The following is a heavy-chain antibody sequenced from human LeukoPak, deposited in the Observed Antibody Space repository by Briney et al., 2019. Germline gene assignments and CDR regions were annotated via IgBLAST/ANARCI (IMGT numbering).Heavy chain of an antibody. CDR1: GYRFTSYW. V-gene: IGHV5-10-1*01. D-gene: IGHD5-18*01. CDR2: IDPSDSYT. J-gene: IGHJ4*02. CDR3: ARHEAYVDTAMVDVGYFY. Sequence: GESLKISSKGSGYRFTSYWISWVRQTPGKGLEWMGRIDPSDSYTNYSPSFQGHVTISADKSITTAYLQWSSLKASDTAMYYCARHEAYVDTAMVDVGYFYWGQGTLVTVSS.